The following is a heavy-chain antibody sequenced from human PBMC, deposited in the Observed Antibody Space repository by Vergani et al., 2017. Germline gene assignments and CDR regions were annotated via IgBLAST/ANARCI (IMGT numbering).Heavy chain of an antibody. Sequence: QVQLVQSGAEVKKPGASVKVSCKASGYTFTSYGISWVRQAPGQGLEWMGWISAYNSNTNYAQKLQGRVTMTTDTSTSTAYMELRSLRSDDTAVYYCARVIMITFGGVIVIGGWFDPWGQGTLVTVSS. J-gene: IGHJ5*02. D-gene: IGHD3-16*02. V-gene: IGHV1-18*01. CDR2: ISAYNSNT. CDR1: GYTFTSYG. CDR3: ARVIMITFGGVIVIGGWFDP.